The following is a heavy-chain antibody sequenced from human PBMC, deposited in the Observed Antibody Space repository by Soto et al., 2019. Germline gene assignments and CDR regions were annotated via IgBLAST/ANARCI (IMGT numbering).Heavy chain of an antibody. CDR1: GFTFSSHS. V-gene: IGHV3-21*01. D-gene: IGHD1-26*01. J-gene: IGHJ4*02. CDR2: ISSSSSYI. Sequence: GGSLRLSCAASGFTFSSHSMNWVRQAPGKGLEWVSSISSSSSYIYYADSVKGRFTISRDNSKNTLYLQMNSLRAEDTAVYYCGKDRSGSYWGLDYWGQGTLVTVSS. CDR3: GKDRSGSYWGLDY.